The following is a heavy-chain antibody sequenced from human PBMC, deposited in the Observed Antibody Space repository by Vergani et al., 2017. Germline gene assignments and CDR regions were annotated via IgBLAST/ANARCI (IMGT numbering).Heavy chain of an antibody. J-gene: IGHJ4*02. CDR2: ISGSGGST. D-gene: IGHD3-16*01. CDR3: AKSLRKTYDYVWGSSDY. V-gene: IGHV3-23*01. Sequence: EVQLLESGGGLVQPGGSLRLSCAASGFTFSSYAMSWVRQAPGNGLEWVSAISGSGGSTYYADSVKGRFTISRDNSKTTLYLQMKSLRAVDTAVYYCAKSLRKTYDYVWGSSDYWGQGTLVTVSS. CDR1: GFTFSSYA.